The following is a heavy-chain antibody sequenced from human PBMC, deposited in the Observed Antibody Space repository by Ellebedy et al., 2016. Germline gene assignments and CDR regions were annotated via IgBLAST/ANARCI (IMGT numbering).Heavy chain of an antibody. V-gene: IGHV3-30-3*01. CDR2: ISYDGSNK. CDR3: ARHWYFDL. J-gene: IGHJ2*01. CDR1: GFTFSSYA. Sequence: GGSLRLXCAASGFTFSSYAMHWVRQAPGKGLEWVAVISYDGSNKYYADSVKGRFTISRDNSKNTLYLQMNSLRAEDTAVYYCARHWYFDLWGRGTLVTVSS.